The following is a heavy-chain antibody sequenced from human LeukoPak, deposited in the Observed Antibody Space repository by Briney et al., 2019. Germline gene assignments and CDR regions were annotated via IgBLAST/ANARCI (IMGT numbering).Heavy chain of an antibody. D-gene: IGHD3-10*01. CDR2: INPSGGST. V-gene: IGHV1-46*01. Sequence: ASVKVSCKASGYTFTSYYMHWVRQAPGQGLEWMGIINPSGGSTSYAQKFQGRVTMTRDMSTSTVYMELSRLRSDDTAVYYCARVVRYYGSGSYYNGWFDPWGQGTLVTVSS. CDR3: ARVVRYYGSGSYYNGWFDP. J-gene: IGHJ5*02. CDR1: GYTFTSYY.